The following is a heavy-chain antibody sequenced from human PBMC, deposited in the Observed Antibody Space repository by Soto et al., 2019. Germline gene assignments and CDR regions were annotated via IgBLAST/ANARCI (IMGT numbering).Heavy chain of an antibody. Sequence: QVQLVQSGAEVNKPGSSVKVSCKASGGTFSPYTVNWVRQAPGQGLEWMGRIIPFLGVTNYAQKFQARVTLTADTSTTTAYMELSGLRFEDTAVYYCARDWESTVSTWSFGAFWGRGTLVTVSS. J-gene: IGHJ4*02. CDR2: IIPFLGVT. V-gene: IGHV1-69*08. D-gene: IGHD3-10*01. CDR1: GGTFSPYT. CDR3: ARDWESTVSTWSFGAF.